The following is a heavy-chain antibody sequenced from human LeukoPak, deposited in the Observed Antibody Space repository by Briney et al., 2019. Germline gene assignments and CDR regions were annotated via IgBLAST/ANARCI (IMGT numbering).Heavy chain of an antibody. V-gene: IGHV3-48*04. CDR2: IDTSSSIM. Sequence: GGSLRLSCAASGLTFSKYSMTWVRQAPGKGLEWVSFIDTSSSIMYYTDSVKGRFTISRDNAKNSLYLQMNSLKVEDTAIYYCARDNWVDCWGQGTLVTVSS. CDR1: GLTFSKYS. CDR3: ARDNWVDC. J-gene: IGHJ5*01.